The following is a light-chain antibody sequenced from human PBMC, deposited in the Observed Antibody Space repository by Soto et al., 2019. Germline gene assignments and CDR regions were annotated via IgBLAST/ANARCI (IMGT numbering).Light chain of an antibody. CDR3: QSYDRGLKV. CDR1: SSNLGAGFD. Sequence: QSVLTRPPSVSGAPGQRLTISCTGTSSNLGAGFDVHWYQQLPGTPPKLLIYGNTNRPSGVPDRFSGSKSGTSASLAITGLQAEDEADYYCQSYDRGLKVFGGRTKLTVL. J-gene: IGLJ3*02. CDR2: GNT. V-gene: IGLV1-40*01.